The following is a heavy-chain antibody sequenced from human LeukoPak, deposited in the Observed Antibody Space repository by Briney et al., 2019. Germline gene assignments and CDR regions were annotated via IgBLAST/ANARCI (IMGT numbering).Heavy chain of an antibody. Sequence: GGSLRLSCAASGFTFSSYNMNWVRQAPGKGLEWVSSISSSSSYIYYADSVKGRFTISRDNAKNSLYLQMNSLRAEDTAVYYCAREVAYCGGDCPTDAFDIWGQGTMVTVSS. V-gene: IGHV3-21*01. CDR2: ISSSSSYI. D-gene: IGHD2-21*02. J-gene: IGHJ3*02. CDR3: AREVAYCGGDCPTDAFDI. CDR1: GFTFSSYN.